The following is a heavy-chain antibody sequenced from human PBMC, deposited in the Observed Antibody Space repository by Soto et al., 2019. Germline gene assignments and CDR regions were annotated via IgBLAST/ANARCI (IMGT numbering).Heavy chain of an antibody. V-gene: IGHV3-33*01. Sequence: YGVRRVIKEKGKGLEWVAVIGYDGSNKYYADSVKGRFTISRDNSKNTLYLQMNSLRAEDTAVYYCARDVYYYGSGSFLKPYYYYYGMDVWGQGTTVTVSS. J-gene: IGHJ6*02. D-gene: IGHD3-10*01. CDR1: YG. CDR3: ARDVYYYGSGSFLKPYYYYYGMDV. CDR2: IGYDGSNK.